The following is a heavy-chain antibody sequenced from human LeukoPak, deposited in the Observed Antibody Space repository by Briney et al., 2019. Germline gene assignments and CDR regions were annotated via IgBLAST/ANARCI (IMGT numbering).Heavy chain of an antibody. Sequence: SETLSLTCSVSGDSISGSTYYWAWIRQPPGKGLEWIGSVYYSGTTYHNPSLMSRVTTSVDTSKNQFSLRLSSVTAADTAVYYCARGYHDFWSGYYYNSYFDYWGQGALVTVSS. CDR1: GDSISGSTYY. J-gene: IGHJ4*02. CDR3: ARGYHDFWSGYYYNSYFDY. D-gene: IGHD3-3*01. CDR2: VYYSGTT. V-gene: IGHV4-39*01.